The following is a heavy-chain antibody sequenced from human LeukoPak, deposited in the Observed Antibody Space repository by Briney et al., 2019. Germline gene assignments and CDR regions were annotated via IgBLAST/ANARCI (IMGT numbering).Heavy chain of an antibody. V-gene: IGHV3-48*02. CDR3: ARTDDFWSGFSGEFDY. CDR1: GFTFSSYS. J-gene: IGHJ4*02. CDR2: ISSSSTI. Sequence: PGGSLRLSCAASGFTFSSYSMNWVRQAPGKGLEWVSYISSSSTIYYADSVKGRFTISRDNAKNSLYLQMNSLRDEDTAVYYCARTDDFWSGFSGEFDYWGQGTLVTVSS. D-gene: IGHD3-3*01.